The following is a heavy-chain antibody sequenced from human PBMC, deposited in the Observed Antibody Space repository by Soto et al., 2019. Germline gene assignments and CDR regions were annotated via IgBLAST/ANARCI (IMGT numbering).Heavy chain of an antibody. CDR1: GYTFTNYA. Sequence: QVQLVQSGAEVKKPGASVKVSCKASGYTFTNYAIHWVRQAPGQRLEWLGWLNAGNSNREYSQKFQGRIIMTKDTSASTDYMELNSLISEDTAVYYCARGYDYVWGSYRSDAFDIWGQGTMVTVSS. V-gene: IGHV1-3*01. J-gene: IGHJ3*02. CDR3: ARGYDYVWGSYRSDAFDI. D-gene: IGHD3-16*02. CDR2: LNAGNSNR.